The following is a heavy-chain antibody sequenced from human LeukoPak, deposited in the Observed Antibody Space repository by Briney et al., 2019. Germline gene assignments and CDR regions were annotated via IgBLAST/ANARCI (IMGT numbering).Heavy chain of an antibody. V-gene: IGHV4-4*02. D-gene: IGHD2-21*02. CDR1: GGSIDITNY. J-gene: IGHJ4*02. CDR2: IAHDGTT. CDR3: REDRPHCPFAY. Sequence: SETLSLTCGVSGGSIDITNYWSWVRQAPGKGLEWIGEIAHDGTTNYNPSLRSRVAMSFDRANNQFSLSLTSVTAADTAVYYTREDRPHCPFAYWGQGVLVTVSS.